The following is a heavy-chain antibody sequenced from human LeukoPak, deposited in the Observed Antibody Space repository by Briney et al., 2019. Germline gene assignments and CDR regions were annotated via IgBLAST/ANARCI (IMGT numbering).Heavy chain of an antibody. D-gene: IGHD6-13*01. CDR2: MNPNSGNT. CDR3: ARAVTDSSSWYRGGEYEIDY. Sequence: GASVKVSCKASGYTFTSYDINWVRQATGQGLEWVGWMNPNSGNTGYAQKFQGRVTMTRNTSISTAYMELSSLRSEDTAVYYCARAVTDSSSWYRGGEYEIDYWGQGTLVTVSS. V-gene: IGHV1-8*01. CDR1: GYTFTSYD. J-gene: IGHJ4*02.